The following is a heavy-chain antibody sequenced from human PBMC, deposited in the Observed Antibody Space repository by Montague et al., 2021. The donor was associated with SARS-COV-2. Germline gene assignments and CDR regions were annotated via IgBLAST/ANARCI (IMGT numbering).Heavy chain of an antibody. CDR1: GGSVSSSPYY. V-gene: IGHV4-39*01. CDR3: ASSYYYGSGTYVYNYYMDV. Sequence: SETLSLTCTVSGGSVSSSPYYWGWIRQPPGRGLEWVGSISYSGRTYFSPSLKSRLTISVDSSENQFSLGLGSVTAADTAVYYCASSYYYGSGTYVYNYYMDVWGKGTTVTVSS. CDR2: ISYSGRT. J-gene: IGHJ6*03. D-gene: IGHD3-10*01.